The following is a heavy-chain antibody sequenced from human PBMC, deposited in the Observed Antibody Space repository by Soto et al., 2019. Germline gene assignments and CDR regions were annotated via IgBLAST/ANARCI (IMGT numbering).Heavy chain of an antibody. CDR2: INHSGST. V-gene: IGHV4-34*01. D-gene: IGHD2-8*02. CDR3: ARDKITGLFDY. Sequence: SETLSLTCAVYGGSFSGYYWTWIRQPPGTGREWIGEINHSGSTNYNPSLKSRVTISVDTSKNQFSLKLTSVTAAVMAVYYCARDKITGLFDYWGQGTLVTVSS. CDR1: GGSFSGYY. J-gene: IGHJ4*02.